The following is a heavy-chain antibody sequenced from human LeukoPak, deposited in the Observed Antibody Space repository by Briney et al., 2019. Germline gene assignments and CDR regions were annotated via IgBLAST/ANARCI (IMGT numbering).Heavy chain of an antibody. Sequence: GGSLRLSCAASGFTFGSYPMSWVRQAPGKGLEWVSVISHTADITYYADSVKGRFTISRDNSENTLYLQMNSLRADDTAVYYCAKYSGSYMYYFDYWGQGTLVTVSS. CDR3: AKYSGSYMYYFDY. CDR2: ISHTADIT. V-gene: IGHV3-23*01. CDR1: GFTFGSYP. D-gene: IGHD1-26*01. J-gene: IGHJ4*02.